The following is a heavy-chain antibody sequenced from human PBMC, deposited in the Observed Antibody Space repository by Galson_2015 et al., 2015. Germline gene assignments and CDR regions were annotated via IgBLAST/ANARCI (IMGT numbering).Heavy chain of an antibody. V-gene: IGHV1-46*01. J-gene: IGHJ6*03. Sequence: SVKVSCKASGYTFASYYMHWVRQAPGQGLEWMGIINPSGGSTSYAQKFQGRVTMTRDTSTSTVYMELSSLRSEDTAVYYCARDLSLLSIVATIGYMDVWGKGTTVTVSS. CDR2: INPSGGST. CDR1: GYTFASYY. D-gene: IGHD5-12*01. CDR3: ARDLSLLSIVATIGYMDV.